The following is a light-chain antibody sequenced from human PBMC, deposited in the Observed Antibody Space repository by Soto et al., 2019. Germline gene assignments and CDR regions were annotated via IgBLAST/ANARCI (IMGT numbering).Light chain of an antibody. Sequence: EVVLTQSPGTLSLSPGERATLSCRASQSISTNYLAWYQQKPGQAPKLLIYAASSRLTGIPDRFSGSGSGTDFTLTISRLEPEDFALYYCXQYGRTFGQXTRLAI. CDR2: AAS. CDR1: QSISTNY. V-gene: IGKV3-20*01. J-gene: IGKJ5*01. CDR3: XQYGRT.